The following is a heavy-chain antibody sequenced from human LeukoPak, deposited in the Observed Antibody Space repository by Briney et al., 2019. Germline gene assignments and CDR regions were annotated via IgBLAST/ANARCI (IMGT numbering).Heavy chain of an antibody. Sequence: SETLSLTCTVSGGSISSSSYYWGWIRQPPGKGLEWIGSIYYSGSTYYNPSLKSRVTISVDTSENQFSLKLSSVTAADTAVYYCAPIVVAAKDAFDIWGQGTMVTVSS. V-gene: IGHV4-39*01. D-gene: IGHD3-22*01. CDR2: IYYSGST. J-gene: IGHJ3*02. CDR1: GGSISSSSYY. CDR3: APIVVAAKDAFDI.